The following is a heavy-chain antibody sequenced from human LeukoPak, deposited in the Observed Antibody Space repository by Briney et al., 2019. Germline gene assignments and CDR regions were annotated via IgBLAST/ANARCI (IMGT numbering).Heavy chain of an antibody. CDR3: ASSLGAVAGSFDY. Sequence: SETLSLTCTVSGGSISSYYWSWIRQPPGKGLEWIGYIYYSGSTNYNPSLKSRVTISVDTSKNQFSLKLSSVTAADTAVYYCASSLGAVAGSFDYWGQGTLVTVSS. CDR2: IYYSGST. J-gene: IGHJ4*02. V-gene: IGHV4-59*08. CDR1: GGSISSYY. D-gene: IGHD6-19*01.